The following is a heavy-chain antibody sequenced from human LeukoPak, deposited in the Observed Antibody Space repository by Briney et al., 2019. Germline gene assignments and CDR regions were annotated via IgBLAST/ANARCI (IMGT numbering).Heavy chain of an antibody. D-gene: IGHD2-15*01. CDR3: AKRGVLVTATYYYYYMDV. Sequence: GGSLRLSCAASGFTFSSYSMNWVRQAPGKGLEWVSYISSSSSTVYYGDSVKGRFTISRDNSKNTLYLQMDSLRADDTAVYYCAKRGVLVTATYYYYYMDVWGKGTTVTVSS. CDR2: ISSSSSTV. J-gene: IGHJ6*03. V-gene: IGHV3-48*01. CDR1: GFTFSSYS.